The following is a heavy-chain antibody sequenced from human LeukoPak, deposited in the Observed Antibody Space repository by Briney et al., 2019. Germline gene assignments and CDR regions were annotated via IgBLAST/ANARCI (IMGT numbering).Heavy chain of an antibody. D-gene: IGHD6-19*01. CDR2: INHSGST. V-gene: IGHV4-34*01. CDR1: GGSFSGYY. Sequence: PSETLSLTCAVYGGSFSGYYWSWIRQPPGKGLEWIGEINHSGSTNYNPPLKSRVTISVDTSKNQFSLRLSSVTAADTAVYYCARGGVLAVAGPIDYWGQGTLVTVSS. CDR3: ARGGVLAVAGPIDY. J-gene: IGHJ4*02.